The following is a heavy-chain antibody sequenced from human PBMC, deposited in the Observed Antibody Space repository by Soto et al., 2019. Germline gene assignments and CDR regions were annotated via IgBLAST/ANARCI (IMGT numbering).Heavy chain of an antibody. J-gene: IGHJ6*02. CDR2: INPSGGST. Sequence: GASVKVSCKASGYTLTSYYMHWVRQAPGQGLEWMGIINPSGGSTSYAQKFQGRVTMTRDTSTSTVYMELSSLRSEDTAVYYCARVGIVPYYYYGMDVWGQGTTVTVSS. CDR3: ARVGIVPYYYYGMDV. D-gene: IGHD2-21*01. V-gene: IGHV1-46*01. CDR1: GYTLTSYY.